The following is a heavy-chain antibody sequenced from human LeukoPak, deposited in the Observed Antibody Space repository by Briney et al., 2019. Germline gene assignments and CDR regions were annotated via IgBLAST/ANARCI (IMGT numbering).Heavy chain of an antibody. CDR2: ITASGTAM. V-gene: IGHV3-48*02. CDR3: ASSGSYRFDY. CDR1: GFTFSSYS. J-gene: IGHJ4*02. Sequence: GGSLRPSCAASGFTFSSYSMNWVRQAPGKGLEWVSHITASGTAMFYADSVKGRFTISRDNAKNSLYLQMNSLRDEDTAVYYCASSGSYRFDYWGQGTLVTVSS. D-gene: IGHD1-26*01.